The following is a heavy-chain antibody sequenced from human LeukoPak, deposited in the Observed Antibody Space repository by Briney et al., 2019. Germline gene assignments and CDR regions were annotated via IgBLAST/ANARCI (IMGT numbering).Heavy chain of an antibody. CDR2: ISNNGDNT. D-gene: IGHD3-10*01. CDR1: GFIFSSYA. J-gene: IGHJ4*02. CDR3: ARGQAHEY. V-gene: IGHV3-23*01. Sequence: PGGSLRLSCAASGFIFSSYAMSWVRQAPGKGLEWVSAISNNGDNTYYADSVKGRFSISRDNSMNTLYLQMNSLRAEDTAVYFCARGQAHEYWGQGTLVTVSS.